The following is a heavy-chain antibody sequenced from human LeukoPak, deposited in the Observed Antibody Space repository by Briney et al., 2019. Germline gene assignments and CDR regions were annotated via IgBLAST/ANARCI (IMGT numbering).Heavy chain of an antibody. Sequence: GGSLRLSCAASGFMFDDSAMHWVRQAPGKGLEWVSSISSSSSYIYYADSVKGRFTISRDNAKNSMYLQMNSLRAEDTAVYYCARVQQQQVYYFDYWGQGTLVTVSS. J-gene: IGHJ4*02. CDR1: GFMFDDSA. V-gene: IGHV3-21*01. D-gene: IGHD6-13*01. CDR2: ISSSSSYI. CDR3: ARVQQQQVYYFDY.